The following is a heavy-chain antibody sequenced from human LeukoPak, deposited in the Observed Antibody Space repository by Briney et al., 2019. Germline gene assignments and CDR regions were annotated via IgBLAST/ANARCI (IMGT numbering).Heavy chain of an antibody. Sequence: PGGSLRLSCAASGFTFSSYEMNWVRQAPGKGLEWVSYVSSSGSTIYYADSVKGRFTISRDNAKNSLYPQMNSLRAEDTAVYYCARDRGTTSVFDYWGQGTLVTVSS. CDR3: ARDRGTTSVFDY. D-gene: IGHD1-14*01. CDR1: GFTFSSYE. CDR2: VSSSGSTI. V-gene: IGHV3-48*03. J-gene: IGHJ4*02.